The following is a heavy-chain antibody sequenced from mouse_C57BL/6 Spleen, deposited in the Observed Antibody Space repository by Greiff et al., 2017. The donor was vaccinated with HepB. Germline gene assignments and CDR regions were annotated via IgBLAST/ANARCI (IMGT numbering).Heavy chain of an antibody. CDR1: GYTFTSYW. V-gene: IGHV1-55*01. Sequence: QVQLQQPGAELVKPGASVKMSCKASGYTFTSYWITWVKQRPGQGLEWIGDIYPGSGSTNYNEKFKSKATLTVDTSSSTAYMQLSSLTSEDSAVYYCARSRTYDCDVPPFAYWGQGTLVTVSA. D-gene: IGHD2-4*01. J-gene: IGHJ3*01. CDR3: ARSRTYDCDVPPFAY. CDR2: IYPGSGST.